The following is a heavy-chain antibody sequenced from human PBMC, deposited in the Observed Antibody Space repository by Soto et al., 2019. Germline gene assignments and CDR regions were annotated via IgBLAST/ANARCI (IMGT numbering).Heavy chain of an antibody. J-gene: IGHJ2*01. CDR1: GGSISSGGYS. CDR2: IYHSGST. Sequence: QLQLQESGSGLVKPSQTLSLTCAVSGGSISSGGYSWSWIRQPPGKGLEWIGYIYHSGSTYYNPSLKSRVPISVDRSKNQFSLKLSSVTAADTAVYYCASSAYCGGDCYSWYFDLWGRGTLVTVSS. D-gene: IGHD2-21*02. V-gene: IGHV4-30-2*01. CDR3: ASSAYCGGDCYSWYFDL.